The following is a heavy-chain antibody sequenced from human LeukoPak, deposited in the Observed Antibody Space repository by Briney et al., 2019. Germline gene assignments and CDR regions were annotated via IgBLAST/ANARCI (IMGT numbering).Heavy chain of an antibody. CDR3: ARDHNYAFDN. CDR1: GFPFSAYS. V-gene: IGHV3-11*06. D-gene: IGHD1-1*01. Sequence: GGSLRLSCAASGFPFSAYSMNWVRQAPGKGLEWISYIGISSGNTKYADSVKGRFTISGDNVKNSLYLQMNSLRVEDTAVYYCARDHNYAFDNWGQGTLVTVSS. CDR2: IGISSGNT. J-gene: IGHJ4*02.